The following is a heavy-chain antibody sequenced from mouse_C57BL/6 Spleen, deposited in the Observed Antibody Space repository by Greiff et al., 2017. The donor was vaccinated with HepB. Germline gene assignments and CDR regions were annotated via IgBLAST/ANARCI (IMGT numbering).Heavy chain of an antibody. CDR2: ISYDGSN. V-gene: IGHV3-6*01. J-gene: IGHJ3*01. CDR1: GYSITSGYY. D-gene: IGHD3-3*01. CDR3: ARGDFAY. Sequence: EVQLQESGPGLVKPSQSLSLTCSVTGYSITSGYYWNWIRQFPGIKLEWMGYISYDGSNNYNPSLKNRISITRDTSKNQFFLKLNSVTTEDTATYYCARGDFAYWGQGTLVTVSA.